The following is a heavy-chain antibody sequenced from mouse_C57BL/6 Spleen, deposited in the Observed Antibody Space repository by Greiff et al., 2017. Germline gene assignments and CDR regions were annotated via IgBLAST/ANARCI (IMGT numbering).Heavy chain of an antibody. CDR3: TRGDGNGWYFDV. J-gene: IGHJ1*03. D-gene: IGHD2-3*01. CDR1: GFTFSSYA. Sequence: EVKLMESGEGLVKPGGSLKLSCAASGFTFSSYAMSWVRQTPEQRLEWVAYISSGGDYIYYADTVKGRFTISIDNARNTLYLQMSSLKSEDTAMYDCTRGDGNGWYFDVWGTGTTVTVSS. CDR2: ISSGGDYI. V-gene: IGHV5-9-1*02.